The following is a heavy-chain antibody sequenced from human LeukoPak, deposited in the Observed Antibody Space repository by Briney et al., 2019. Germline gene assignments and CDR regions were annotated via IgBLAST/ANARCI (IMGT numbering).Heavy chain of an antibody. J-gene: IGHJ3*02. CDR1: GGSISSYY. V-gene: IGHV4-59*01. CDR2: IYYSGST. D-gene: IGHD3-22*01. CDR3: ARQGEPLVVSFFDI. Sequence: SETLSLTCTVSGGSISSYYWSWIRQPLEKGLEWIGYIYYSGSTNYNPSLKSRVTISVDPSQNQFHPKLSSVTAADRAVYYCARQGEPLVVSFFDIWGQGTMVTVSS.